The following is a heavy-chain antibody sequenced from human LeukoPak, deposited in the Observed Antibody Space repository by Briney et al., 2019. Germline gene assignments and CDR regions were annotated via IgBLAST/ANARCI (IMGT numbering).Heavy chain of an antibody. CDR3: ARDHRGYSYGLFDN. V-gene: IGHV4-59*01. Sequence: SETLSLTCTVSGGSMSSYYWSWIRQPPGKGLEWIGSIYCSGSTNYNPSLKSRVTISVDTSKNQFSLRLSSVTAADTAVYYCARDHRGYSYGLFDNWGQGTLVTVSS. CDR1: GGSMSSYY. CDR2: IYCSGST. D-gene: IGHD5-18*01. J-gene: IGHJ4*02.